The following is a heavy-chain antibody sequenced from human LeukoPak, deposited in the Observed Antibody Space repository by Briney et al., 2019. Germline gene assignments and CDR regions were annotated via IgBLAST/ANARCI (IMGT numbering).Heavy chain of an antibody. CDR1: GFTFSNYA. J-gene: IGHJ4*02. Sequence: GGSLRLSCSASGFTFSNYAIHWVRQAPGKGLEYVSTISHDGGNTNYADSVKGRFTISRDNSENTLYLQMSSLRAEDTAVYYCVKAAGSWYGYFDYWGQGTLVTVSS. CDR2: ISHDGGNT. CDR3: VKAAGSWYGYFDY. D-gene: IGHD6-13*01. V-gene: IGHV3-64D*06.